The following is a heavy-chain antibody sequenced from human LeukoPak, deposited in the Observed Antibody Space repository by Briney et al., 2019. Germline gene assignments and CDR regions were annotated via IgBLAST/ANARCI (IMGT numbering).Heavy chain of an antibody. CDR2: ISPGGGTA. Sequence: GGSLRLSCAVSGFAFGSEAMSWVRQSPARGLEWVASISPGGGTAYYADYVKGRFTISRDNSNNSLFVQMNSLRAEDTAVYYCAKDPFPYCGGDCEIGGIDYWGQGTLVTVSS. V-gene: IGHV3-23*01. J-gene: IGHJ4*02. D-gene: IGHD2-21*02. CDR3: AKDPFPYCGGDCEIGGIDY. CDR1: GFAFGSEA.